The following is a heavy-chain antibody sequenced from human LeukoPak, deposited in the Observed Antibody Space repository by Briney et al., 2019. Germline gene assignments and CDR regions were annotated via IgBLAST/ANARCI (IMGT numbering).Heavy chain of an antibody. Sequence: PGGSLRLSCAASGFSLSNYAMHWVRQAPGKGLEWVAIISYDGSKKYYADSVKGRFTISRDNSKNTLYLQMNNLRAEDTAVYYCAKDRACGQWNCQGSDYWGQGTLVTVSS. CDR2: ISYDGSKK. CDR1: GFSLSNYA. D-gene: IGHD1-7*01. V-gene: IGHV3-30*04. CDR3: AKDRACGQWNCQGSDY. J-gene: IGHJ4*02.